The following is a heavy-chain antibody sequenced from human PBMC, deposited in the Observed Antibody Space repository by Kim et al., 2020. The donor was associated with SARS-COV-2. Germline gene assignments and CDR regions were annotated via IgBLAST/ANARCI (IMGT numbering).Heavy chain of an antibody. V-gene: IGHV1-46*01. D-gene: IGHD3-10*01. CDR3: ARGGDHYYGSGSYYPFDY. J-gene: IGHJ4*02. Sequence: PGRVTMTRDTSTSTVYMELSSLRSEDTAVYYCARGGDHYYGSGSYYPFDYWGQGTLVTVSS.